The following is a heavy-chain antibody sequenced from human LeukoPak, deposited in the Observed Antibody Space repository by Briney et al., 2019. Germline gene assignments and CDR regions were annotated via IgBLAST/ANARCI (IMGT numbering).Heavy chain of an antibody. CDR2: IKQDGSQT. Sequence: GGSLRLSCVASGFTFSDYWMSWVRQAPGKGLEWVANIKQDGSQTQYVDSVKGRFTISRDNAKNSLYLQMNSLRAEDTAVYYCAREEGLVLDYWGQGTLVTVSS. CDR1: GFTFSDYW. CDR3: AREEGLVLDY. V-gene: IGHV3-7*01. J-gene: IGHJ4*02. D-gene: IGHD2-8*02.